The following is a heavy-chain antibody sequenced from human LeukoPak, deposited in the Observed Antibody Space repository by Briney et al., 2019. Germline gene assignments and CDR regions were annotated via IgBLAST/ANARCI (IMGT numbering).Heavy chain of an antibody. Sequence: PGGSLRLSCAASGFTFSSYSMNWVRQAPGKGLEWVSSISSSSSYIYYAESVKGRFTISRDNAKNSLYLQKNSLRAEYTAVYYCARDRSTTIEDYFDYWGQGTLVTVSS. CDR2: ISSSSSYI. CDR3: ARDRSTTIEDYFDY. CDR1: GFTFSSYS. J-gene: IGHJ4*02. V-gene: IGHV3-21*01. D-gene: IGHD1-14*01.